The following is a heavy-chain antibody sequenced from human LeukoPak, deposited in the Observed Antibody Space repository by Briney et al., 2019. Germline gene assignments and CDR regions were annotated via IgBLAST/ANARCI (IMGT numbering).Heavy chain of an antibody. Sequence: PSETLSLTCCIPGGGISNYYGTWIPQTPGRGLEWIGYIYYSGSPNYNPSLKSRVTMSIDTSKNQFSLELNSVTAADTAVYYCAREDWYFNLWGRGTLVTVSS. V-gene: IGHV4-59*01. CDR1: GGGISNYY. CDR3: AREDWYFNL. CDR2: IYYSGSP. J-gene: IGHJ2*01.